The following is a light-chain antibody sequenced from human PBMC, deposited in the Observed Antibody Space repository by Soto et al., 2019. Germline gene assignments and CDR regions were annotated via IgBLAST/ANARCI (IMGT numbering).Light chain of an antibody. J-gene: IGLJ2*01. CDR3: SSYTSSSFVV. CDR1: SCDVGGYNY. V-gene: IGLV2-14*01. CDR2: DVS. Sequence: QSALTQPASVSGSPGQSITISCTGTSCDVGGYNYVSWYQQHPGKAPKLMIYDVSNRPSGVSNRFSGSKSGNTASLTISGLQAEDEADYYCSSYTSSSFVVFGGGTKVTVL.